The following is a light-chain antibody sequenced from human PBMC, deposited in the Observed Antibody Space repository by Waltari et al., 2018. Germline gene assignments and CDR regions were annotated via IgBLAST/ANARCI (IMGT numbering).Light chain of an antibody. V-gene: IGKV3-15*01. CDR3: QQYNNWPPLIT. CDR1: QSVSSN. J-gene: IGKJ5*01. CDR2: GAS. Sequence: EMVMTQSPATLSVSPGERATLSCRASQSVSSNLAWYQQKPGQGPRLLIYGASTRATGIPARFSGSGSGTEFTLTISSLQSEDFAVYYCQQYNNWPPLITFGQGTRLEIK.